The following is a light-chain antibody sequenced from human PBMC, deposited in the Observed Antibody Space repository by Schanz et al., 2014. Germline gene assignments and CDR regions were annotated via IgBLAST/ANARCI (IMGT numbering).Light chain of an antibody. CDR3: SSYTSSSPPYV. CDR1: SSDIGRYNY. J-gene: IGLJ1*01. Sequence: QSALTQPPSASGSPGQSVTISCTGTSSDIGRYNYVSWYQHHPGKAPKLLIYDVTKRPSGVPDRFSGSKSGNTASLTVSGLQAEDEADYYCSSYTSSSPPYVFGTGTKLTVL. V-gene: IGLV2-8*01. CDR2: DVT.